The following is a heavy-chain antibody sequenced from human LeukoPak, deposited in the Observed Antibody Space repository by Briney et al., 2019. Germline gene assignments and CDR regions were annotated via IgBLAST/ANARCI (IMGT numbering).Heavy chain of an antibody. D-gene: IGHD3-10*01. CDR3: ARDLLQLWFGDFDY. V-gene: IGHV4-34*01. Sequence: SETLSLTCAVYGGSFSGYYWSWIRQPPGKGLEWIGEINHSGSTNYNPSLKSRVTISVDTSKNQFSLKLSSVTAADTAVYYCARDLLQLWFGDFDYWGQGTLVTVSS. CDR1: GGSFSGYY. J-gene: IGHJ4*02. CDR2: INHSGST.